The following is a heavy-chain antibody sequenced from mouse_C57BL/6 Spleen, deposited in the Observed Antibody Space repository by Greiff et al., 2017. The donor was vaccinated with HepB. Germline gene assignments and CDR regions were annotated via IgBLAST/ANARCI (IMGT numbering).Heavy chain of an antibody. CDR1: GFTFSSYA. CDR2: ISDGGSYT. CDR3: ARDDYSNSFDY. J-gene: IGHJ2*01. D-gene: IGHD2-5*01. V-gene: IGHV5-4*01. Sequence: EVKLVESGGGLVKPGGSLKLSCAASGFTFSSYAMSWVRQTPEKRLEWVATISDGGSYTYYPDNVKGRFTISRDNAKNNLYLQMSHLKSEDTAMYYCARDDYSNSFDYWGQGTTLTVSS.